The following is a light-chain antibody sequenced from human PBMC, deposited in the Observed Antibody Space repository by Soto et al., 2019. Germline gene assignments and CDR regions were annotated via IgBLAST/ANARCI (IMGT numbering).Light chain of an antibody. CDR1: QSVSSQ. V-gene: IGKV3-11*01. CDR2: DAS. J-gene: IGKJ4*01. Sequence: EIVLTQSPATLSFSPGERATLPCRASQSVSSQLAWYQQKPGQAPRLLIYDASDRATGIPARFSGSGSGTDFTLTISSLEPEDFAVYYCQQRTNWPLTFGGGTKVDIK. CDR3: QQRTNWPLT.